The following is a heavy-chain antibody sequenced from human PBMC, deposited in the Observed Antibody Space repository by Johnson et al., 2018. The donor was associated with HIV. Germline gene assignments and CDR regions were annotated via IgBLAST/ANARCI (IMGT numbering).Heavy chain of an antibody. CDR2: ISWNSGSI. CDR3: ARDPTTQDSRLTGDFGAFDI. Sequence: VQLVESGGGLVQPGRSLRLSCAASGFTFDDYAMHWVRQAPGKGLEWVSGISWNSGSIGYADSVQGRFTISRDHAKNSLYLQMNRLRAEDPALYFCARDPTTQDSRLTGDFGAFDIWGQGTMVTVSS. V-gene: IGHV3-9*01. CDR1: GFTFDDYA. D-gene: IGHD7-27*01. J-gene: IGHJ3*02.